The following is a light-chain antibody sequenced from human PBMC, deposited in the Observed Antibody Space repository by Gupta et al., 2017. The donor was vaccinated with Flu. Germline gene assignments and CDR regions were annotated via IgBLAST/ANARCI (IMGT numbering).Light chain of an antibody. CDR3: GTWDSSLSAWV. CDR1: SSNIGNNY. Sequence: VSAAPGQKVTISCSGSSSNIGNNYVSWYQQLPGTAPKLLIYDNNKRPSGIPDRFSGSKSGTSATLGITGLQTGDEADYYCGTWDSSLSAWVFGGGTKLTVL. V-gene: IGLV1-51*01. CDR2: DNN. J-gene: IGLJ3*02.